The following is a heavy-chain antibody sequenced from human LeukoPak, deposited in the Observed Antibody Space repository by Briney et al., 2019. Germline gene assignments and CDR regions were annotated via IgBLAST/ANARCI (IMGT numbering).Heavy chain of an antibody. CDR3: ARDYDILTGVDY. Sequence: GGSLRLSCAASGFTFTIFGLNWVRQAPGKGLEWVSSISSSSSYIYYADSVKGRFTVSRDNAKNSLYLQMNSLRAEDTAVYYCARDYDILTGVDYWGQGTLVTDSS. CDR1: GFTFTIFG. J-gene: IGHJ4*02. V-gene: IGHV3-21*01. D-gene: IGHD3-9*01. CDR2: ISSSSSYI.